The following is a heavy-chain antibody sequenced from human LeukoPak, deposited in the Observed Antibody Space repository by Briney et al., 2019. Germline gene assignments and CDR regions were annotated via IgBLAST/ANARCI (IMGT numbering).Heavy chain of an antibody. CDR3: ATQAAGGPLEF. J-gene: IGHJ4*02. D-gene: IGHD2-15*01. CDR2: VYYTGST. V-gene: IGHV4-39*01. Sequence: PSETLSLTCTVSGGSIGSSTYYWAWIRQPPGEGLEWIGSVYYTGSTHYIPSLKSRVTISLDTSKNQFSLKMSSVTAADTAVYYCATQAAGGPLEFWGQGTLATVSS. CDR1: GGSIGSSTYY.